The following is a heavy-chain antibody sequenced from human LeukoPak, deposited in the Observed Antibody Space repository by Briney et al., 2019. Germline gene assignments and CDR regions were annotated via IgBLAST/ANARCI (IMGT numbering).Heavy chain of an antibody. J-gene: IGHJ4*02. CDR2: IIPIFGTA. CDR1: GGTFSSYA. CDR3: AIEHSNYYDIY. D-gene: IGHD3-22*01. V-gene: IGHV1-69*13. Sequence: SVKVSCKASGGTFSSYAISWVGQAPGQGLEWMGGIIPIFGTANYAQKFQGRVTITADESTSTAYMELSSLRSEDTAVYYCAIEHSNYYDIYWGQGTLVTVSS.